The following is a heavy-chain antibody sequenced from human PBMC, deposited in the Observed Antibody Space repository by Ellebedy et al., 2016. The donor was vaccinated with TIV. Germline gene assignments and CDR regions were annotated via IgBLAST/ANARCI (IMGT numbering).Heavy chain of an antibody. CDR2: VYYSGST. Sequence: MPSETLSLTCNVSGDSITSGGFFWDWIRQPPGQGLEWIGSVYYSGSTFYNPSLRSRVTISIDASKSQFSLKLSSVTAADTAVYYCARVGSLSWFDPWGRGIPVTVSS. CDR1: GDSITSGGFF. D-gene: IGHD3-16*01. J-gene: IGHJ5*02. V-gene: IGHV4-39*07. CDR3: ARVGSLSWFDP.